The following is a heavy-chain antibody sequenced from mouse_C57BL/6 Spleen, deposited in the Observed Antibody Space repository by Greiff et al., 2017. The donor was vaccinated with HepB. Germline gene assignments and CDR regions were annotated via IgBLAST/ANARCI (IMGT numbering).Heavy chain of an antibody. CDR2: IWSGGST. CDR1: GFSLTSYG. J-gene: IGHJ1*03. V-gene: IGHV2-2*01. CDR3: ARGRDYDLWYFDV. D-gene: IGHD2-4*01. Sequence: QVQLKESGPGLVQPSQSLSITCTVSGFSLTSYGVHWVRQSPGKGLEWLGVIWSGGSTDYNAAFLSRLSISKDNSKSQVVFKMNSLQADDTAIYYCARGRDYDLWYFDVWGTGTTVTVSS.